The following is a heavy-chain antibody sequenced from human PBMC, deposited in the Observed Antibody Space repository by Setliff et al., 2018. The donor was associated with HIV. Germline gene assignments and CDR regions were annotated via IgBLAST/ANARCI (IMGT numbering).Heavy chain of an antibody. CDR3: ARQGYYYDNSGYFTI. CDR1: GGSISSGSYY. V-gene: IGHV4-61*09. Sequence: SETLSLTCTVSGGSISSGSYYWSWIRQPAGKGLEWIGHIHTSGSTKYNPSLKSRVTISADTSKNQFSLNLSSVTAAETAVYYCARQGYYYDNSGYFTIWGQGTLVTVSS. CDR2: IHTSGST. J-gene: IGHJ4*02. D-gene: IGHD3-22*01.